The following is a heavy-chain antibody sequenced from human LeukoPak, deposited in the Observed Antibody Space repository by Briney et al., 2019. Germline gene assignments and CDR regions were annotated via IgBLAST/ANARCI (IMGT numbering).Heavy chain of an antibody. V-gene: IGHV3-30-3*01. CDR2: ISYDGSNK. D-gene: IGHD1-26*01. J-gene: IGHJ3*02. Sequence: PGGSLRLSCAASGFTFSSYALHWVRQAPGKGLEWVAVISYDGSNKYYVDSVKGRFTVSRDNSKNTLYLQMNSLRAEDTAVYYCARPLVGATYAFDIWGQGTMVTVSS. CDR3: ARPLVGATYAFDI. CDR1: GFTFSSYA.